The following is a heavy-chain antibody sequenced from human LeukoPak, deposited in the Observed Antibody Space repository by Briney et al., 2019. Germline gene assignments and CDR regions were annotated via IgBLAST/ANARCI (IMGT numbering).Heavy chain of an antibody. CDR3: VKDPGRDGYNYFI. Sequence: GGSLRLSSSASVFTFSSYAMHWVRQAPGKELEYVSAISSNGGSTYYADSVKGRFTISRDNSKNTLYLQMSSLRAEDTAVYYCVKDPGRDGYNYFIWGQGTMVTVSS. CDR1: VFTFSSYA. D-gene: IGHD5-24*01. CDR2: ISSNGGST. J-gene: IGHJ3*02. V-gene: IGHV3-64D*09.